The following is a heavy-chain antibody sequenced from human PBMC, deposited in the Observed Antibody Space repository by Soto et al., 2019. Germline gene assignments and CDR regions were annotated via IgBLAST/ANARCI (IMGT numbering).Heavy chain of an antibody. CDR3: ARIRDFNWFDP. J-gene: IGHJ5*02. CDR1: GYTFTSYG. V-gene: IGHV1-18*01. Sequence: AAVKVSCKACGYTFTSYGISWVRQAPGQGLEWMGWISAYNGNTNYAQKLQGRVTMTTDTSTSTAYMELRSLRSDDTAVYYCARIRDFNWFDPWGQGTLVTVSS. CDR2: ISAYNGNT. D-gene: IGHD3-3*01.